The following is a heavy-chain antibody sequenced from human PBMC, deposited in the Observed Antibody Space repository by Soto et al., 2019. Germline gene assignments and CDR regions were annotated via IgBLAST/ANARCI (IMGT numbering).Heavy chain of an antibody. CDR3: VRDAGSLGY. D-gene: IGHD3-10*01. CDR2: ITSGSSTI. Sequence: PGGSLRLSCVASGVTFNSYSMDWVRQAPGKGLEWVSYITSGSSTIHYADSVKGRFTISRDNAKNSVFLQMNSLRVEDTAVYYCVRDAGSLGYWGQGTLVTVSS. V-gene: IGHV3-48*01. J-gene: IGHJ4*02. CDR1: GVTFNSYS.